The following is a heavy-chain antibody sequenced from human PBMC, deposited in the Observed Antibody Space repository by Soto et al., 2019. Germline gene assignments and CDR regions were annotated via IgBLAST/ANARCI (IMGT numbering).Heavy chain of an antibody. D-gene: IGHD2-2*02. Sequence: ASVKVSCKASGYTFTGYYMHWVRQAPGQGLEWMGWINPNSGGTNYAQKFQGRVTMTRDTSISTAYMELSRLRSDDTAVYYCARGGYCSSTSCYTSCFVLNWFDPWGQGTLVTVSS. CDR3: ARGGYCSSTSCYTSCFVLNWFDP. CDR1: GYTFTGYY. J-gene: IGHJ5*02. CDR2: INPNSGGT. V-gene: IGHV1-2*02.